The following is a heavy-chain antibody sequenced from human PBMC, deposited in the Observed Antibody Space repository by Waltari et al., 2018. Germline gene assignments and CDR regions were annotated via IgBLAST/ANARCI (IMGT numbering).Heavy chain of an antibody. Sequence: QVQLVESGGGVVQPGRSLRLSCAASGFTFSSYGMPWVRQAPGKGLEWVAVISYDGSNKYYADSVKGRFTISRDNSKNTLYLQMNSLRAEDTAVYYCAKDAELRFLEWLLDYWGQGTLVTVSS. CDR3: AKDAELRFLEWLLDY. J-gene: IGHJ4*02. CDR2: ISYDGSNK. D-gene: IGHD3-3*01. V-gene: IGHV3-30*18. CDR1: GFTFSSYG.